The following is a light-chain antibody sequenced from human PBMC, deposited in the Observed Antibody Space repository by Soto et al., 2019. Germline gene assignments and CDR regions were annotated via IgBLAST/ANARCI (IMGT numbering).Light chain of an antibody. CDR2: EVS. CDR3: CSYAGGKEM. V-gene: IGLV2-23*02. CDR1: SSDIGSYNL. Sequence: QSVLTQPASVSGSPGQSSTISCTGTSSDIGSYNLVSWYRQHPGKAPNLMIDEVSKRPSGVSNRFSGSKSGNTASLTISGLQAEDEADYYCCSYAGGKEMFGGGTKLTVL. J-gene: IGLJ3*02.